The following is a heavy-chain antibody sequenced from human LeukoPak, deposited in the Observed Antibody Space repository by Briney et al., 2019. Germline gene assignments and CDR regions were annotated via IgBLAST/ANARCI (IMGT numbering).Heavy chain of an antibody. D-gene: IGHD6-13*01. J-gene: IGHJ4*02. CDR1: GGSISSYY. CDR3: ARGANSGYSSSWYLPASLYFDY. Sequence: SETLSLTCTVSGGSISSYYWSWIRQPPVKELEWIGYIYNSGSTNYNPSLKSRVTISVDTSKNQFSLKLSSVTAADTAVYYCARGANSGYSSSWYLPASLYFDYWGQGTLVTVSS. CDR2: IYNSGST. V-gene: IGHV4-59*01.